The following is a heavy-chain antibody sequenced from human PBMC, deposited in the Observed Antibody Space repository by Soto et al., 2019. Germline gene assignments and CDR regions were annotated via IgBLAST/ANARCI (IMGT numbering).Heavy chain of an antibody. V-gene: IGHV3-21*01. CDR2: ISSSSSYI. D-gene: IGHD1-26*01. Sequence: GESLKISCAASGFTFSSYSMNWVRQAPGKGLEWVSSISSSSSYIYYADSVKGRFTISRDNAKNSLYLQMNSLRAEDTAVYYCARDPGGSYYYFQHWGQGTLVTVSS. J-gene: IGHJ1*01. CDR3: ARDPGGSYYYFQH. CDR1: GFTFSSYS.